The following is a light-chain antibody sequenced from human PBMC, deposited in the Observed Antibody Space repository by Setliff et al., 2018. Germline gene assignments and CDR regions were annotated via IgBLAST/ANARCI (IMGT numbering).Light chain of an antibody. CDR3: SSYTSISTL. CDR1: GGLVGGYNY. V-gene: IGLV2-8*01. CDR2: EVT. J-gene: IGLJ2*01. Sequence: QSALTQPPSASGSPGQSVTISCTGTGGLVGGYNYVSWYQQHPGKAPRLIIYEVTKRPSGVPDRFSGSNSGNTASLTVSGLQAEDEAHYYCSSYTSISTLFGGGTKVTVL.